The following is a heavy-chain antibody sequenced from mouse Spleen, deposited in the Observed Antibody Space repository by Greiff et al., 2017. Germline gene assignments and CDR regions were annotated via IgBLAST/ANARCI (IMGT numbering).Heavy chain of an antibody. CDR2: ISSGGSYT. D-gene: IGHD3-1*01. V-gene: IGHV5-9-3*01. Sequence: EVQLVESGGGLVKPGGSLKLSCAASGFTFSSYAMSWVRQTPEKRLEWVATISSGGSYTYYPDSVKGRFTISRDNAKNTLYLQMSSLRSEDTAMYYCARSGYAPYAMDYWGQGTSVTVSS. CDR1: GFTFSSYA. J-gene: IGHJ4*01. CDR3: ARSGYAPYAMDY.